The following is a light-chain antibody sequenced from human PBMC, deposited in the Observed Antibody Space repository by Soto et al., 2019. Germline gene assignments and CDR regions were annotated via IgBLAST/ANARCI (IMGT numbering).Light chain of an antibody. V-gene: IGKV1-27*01. CDR1: QDISNS. CDR3: QNYNSPPLT. CDR2: ATS. J-gene: IGKJ4*01. Sequence: DIQMTQSPSSLSASVGDRATITCRASQDISNSLAWYQQKPGKVPKVLIYATSILQSGVPARFSGSGSGTDFPLTISSLQPEDVATYYCQNYNSPPLTLGGGTRVAI.